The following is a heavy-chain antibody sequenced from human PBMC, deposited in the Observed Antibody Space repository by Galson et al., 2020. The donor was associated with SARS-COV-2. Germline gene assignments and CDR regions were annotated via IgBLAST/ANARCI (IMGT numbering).Heavy chain of an antibody. CDR2: ISYDGYNE. Sequence: TGGSLRLSCAASGLTFSGYAMHWVRQAPGKGLELVALISYDGYNEYYADSVKGRFTVSRDNSKNTLYLQMNSLRAEDTALYYCARDRSGYSYGDYWGQGTLVTVSS. V-gene: IGHV3-30-3*01. CDR1: GLTFSGYA. CDR3: ARDRSGYSYGDY. D-gene: IGHD5-18*01. J-gene: IGHJ4*02.